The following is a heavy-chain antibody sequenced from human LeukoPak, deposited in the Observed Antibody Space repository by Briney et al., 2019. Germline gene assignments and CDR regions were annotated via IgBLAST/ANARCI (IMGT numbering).Heavy chain of an antibody. D-gene: IGHD3-9*01. Sequence: GASVKVSCKASGYTFTGYYMHWVRQAPGQGLEWIGRINPNSGGTNYAQKFQGRVTMTRDTSISTAYMELSRLRSDDTAVYYCARAVTDYDILTGYYFNAFDIWGQGTMVTVSS. J-gene: IGHJ3*02. CDR3: ARAVTDYDILTGYYFNAFDI. CDR2: INPNSGGT. CDR1: GYTFTGYY. V-gene: IGHV1-2*06.